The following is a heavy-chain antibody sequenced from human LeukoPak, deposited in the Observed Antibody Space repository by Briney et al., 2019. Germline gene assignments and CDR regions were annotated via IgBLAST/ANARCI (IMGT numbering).Heavy chain of an antibody. CDR1: GFTFSSYA. CDR2: ISGSGGKT. CDR3: ARVLHKRNYDSSDYYGS. V-gene: IGHV3-23*01. D-gene: IGHD3-22*01. J-gene: IGHJ5*02. Sequence: SGGSLRLSCAASGFTFSSYAMDWVRQAPGKGLEWVSTISGSGGKTSYADSVKGRFTISRDNAKNSLYLQLNSLRAEDTAVYYCARVLHKRNYDSSDYYGSWGQGTLVTVSS.